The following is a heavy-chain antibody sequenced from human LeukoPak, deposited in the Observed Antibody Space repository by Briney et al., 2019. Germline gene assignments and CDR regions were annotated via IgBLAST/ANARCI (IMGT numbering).Heavy chain of an antibody. D-gene: IGHD3-22*01. CDR1: GFTFSSYW. J-gene: IGHJ1*01. V-gene: IGHV3-74*01. Sequence: GGSLRLSCAASGFTFSSYWMHWVRQAPGKGLVWVSRIKSDGSTNYADSVKGRFTISSDNAKNTVSLQMNSLRADDTGVYYCARAPSEIGGYYPEYFRHWGQGTLVTVSS. CDR2: IKSDGST. CDR3: ARAPSEIGGYYPEYFRH.